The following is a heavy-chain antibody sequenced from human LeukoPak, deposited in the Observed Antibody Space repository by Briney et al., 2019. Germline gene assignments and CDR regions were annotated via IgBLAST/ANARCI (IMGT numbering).Heavy chain of an antibody. CDR2: IYYSGST. CDR3: ARDKTFEVVNFFDY. Sequence: PSETLSLTCTVSGGSISSGSYYWGWIRQPPGKGLEWIGSIYYSGSTYYNPSLKSRITVSLDTSKNQLSLKLSSVTAADTVVYYCARDKTFEVVNFFDYWGQGTLVTVSS. D-gene: IGHD3-3*01. V-gene: IGHV4-39*07. CDR1: GGSISSGSYY. J-gene: IGHJ4*02.